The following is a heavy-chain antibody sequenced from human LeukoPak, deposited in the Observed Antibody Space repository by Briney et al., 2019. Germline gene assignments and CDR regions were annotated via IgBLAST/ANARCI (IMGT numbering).Heavy chain of an antibody. CDR2: IYPGDSDT. Sequence: GESLKISCKGSGYSFSNYWIGWVRQIPGKGLEWMGVIYPGDSDTRYSPSFQGQVTISADKSISTAYLQWSSLKASDTALYYCARLKTLYPQYYYGMDVWGQGTTVIVSS. CDR3: ARLKTLYPQYYYGMDV. V-gene: IGHV5-51*01. CDR1: GYSFSNYW. J-gene: IGHJ6*02.